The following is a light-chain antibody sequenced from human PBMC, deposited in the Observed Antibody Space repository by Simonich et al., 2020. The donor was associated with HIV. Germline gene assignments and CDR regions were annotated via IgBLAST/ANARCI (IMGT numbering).Light chain of an antibody. V-gene: IGKV3-15*01. CDR1: QSVSSN. CDR3: QQYNRWPPWT. CDR2: GAS. J-gene: IGKJ1*01. Sequence: EIVMTQSPATLSVSPGERATPSCRASQSVSSNLAWYQQKPGQAPRLLIYGASTRATVIPGRFSGSGSGTEFTLTISSLQSEDFAVYYCQQYNRWPPWTFGQGTKVEIK.